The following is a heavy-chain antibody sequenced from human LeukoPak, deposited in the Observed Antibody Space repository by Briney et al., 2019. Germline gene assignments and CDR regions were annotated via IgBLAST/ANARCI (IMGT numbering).Heavy chain of an antibody. Sequence: SSETLSLTCTVSGGSISSYYWSWIRQAPGKGLEWIGYIYYSGSTNYNPSLKSRVTMSVGTSKNQFSLKLNSVTAADTAVYYCAKVDDILTGHFDYWGQGTLVTVSS. J-gene: IGHJ4*02. D-gene: IGHD3-9*01. CDR3: AKVDDILTGHFDY. V-gene: IGHV4-59*01. CDR2: IYYSGST. CDR1: GGSISSYY.